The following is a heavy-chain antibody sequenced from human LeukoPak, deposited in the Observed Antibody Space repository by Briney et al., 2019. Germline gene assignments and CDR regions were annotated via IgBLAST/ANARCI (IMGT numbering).Heavy chain of an antibody. CDR2: ISYGGSKN. CDR1: GFTFSSYG. CDR3: AKELSSARGYGMDV. V-gene: IGHV3-30*18. Sequence: GRSLRLSCAASGFTFSSYGMQWVRQAPGKGLEWVSVISYGGSKNYYGDSVKGRFTISRDNSKNTLYLQMNSLRAEDTAVYYCAKELSSARGYGMDVWGQRTTVTVSS. J-gene: IGHJ6*02. D-gene: IGHD3-22*01.